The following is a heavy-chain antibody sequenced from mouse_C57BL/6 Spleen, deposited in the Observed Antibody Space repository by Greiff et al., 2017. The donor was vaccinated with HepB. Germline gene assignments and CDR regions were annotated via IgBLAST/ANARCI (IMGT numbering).Heavy chain of an antibody. Sequence: VQLQQSGPELVKPGASVKISCKASGYAFSSSWMNWVKQRPGKGLEWIGRIYPGDGDTNYNGKFKGKATLTADKSSSTAYMQHSSLTSEDSAVYFCARDDYGYDGWYFDVWGTGTTVTVSS. J-gene: IGHJ1*03. CDR1: GYAFSSSW. V-gene: IGHV1-82*01. D-gene: IGHD2-2*01. CDR2: IYPGDGDT. CDR3: ARDDYGYDGWYFDV.